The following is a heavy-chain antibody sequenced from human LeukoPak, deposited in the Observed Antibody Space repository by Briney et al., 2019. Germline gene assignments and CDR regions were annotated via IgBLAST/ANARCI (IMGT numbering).Heavy chain of an antibody. V-gene: IGHV1-2*06. J-gene: IGHJ4*02. CDR1: GYTFTGYY. CDR2: INPNSGGT. Sequence: GASVKVSCKASGYTFTGYYMHWVRQAPGQGLEWMGRINPNSGGTNYAQKFQGRVTMTRDTSISTVYMELSRLRSDDTAVYYCARDTAVAGTRVGFDYWGQGTLVTVSS. CDR3: ARDTAVAGTRVGFDY. D-gene: IGHD6-19*01.